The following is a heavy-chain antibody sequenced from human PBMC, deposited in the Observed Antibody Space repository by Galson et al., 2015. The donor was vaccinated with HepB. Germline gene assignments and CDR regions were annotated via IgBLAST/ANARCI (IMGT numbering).Heavy chain of an antibody. D-gene: IGHD6-13*01. CDR3: ARVAGTSFQLAAGDY. V-gene: IGHV3-72*01. CDR1: GFTFSDHY. Sequence: SLRLSCAASGFTFSDHYMDWVRQAPGKGLEWVGRVRKKANSYTPEYAASVKGRFTISRDDSKNSLCLQMNSLKTEETAVYYCARVAGTSFQLAAGDYWGQGTLVTVSS. CDR2: VRKKANSYTP. J-gene: IGHJ4*02.